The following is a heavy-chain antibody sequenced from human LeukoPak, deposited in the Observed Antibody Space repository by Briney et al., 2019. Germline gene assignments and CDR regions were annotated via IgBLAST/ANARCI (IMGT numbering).Heavy chain of an antibody. V-gene: IGHV4-38-2*02. Sequence: SETLSLTCTVSGYSISSGYYWGWIRQPPGKGLEWIGSIYHSGSTYYNPSLKSRVTMSVDTSKNQFSLKLNSVTAADTAVYYCARSSEGRYYYDSSGYSYYYYYMDVWGKGTTVTVSS. D-gene: IGHD3-22*01. CDR1: GYSISSGYY. CDR2: IYHSGST. CDR3: ARSSEGRYYYDSSGYSYYYYYMDV. J-gene: IGHJ6*03.